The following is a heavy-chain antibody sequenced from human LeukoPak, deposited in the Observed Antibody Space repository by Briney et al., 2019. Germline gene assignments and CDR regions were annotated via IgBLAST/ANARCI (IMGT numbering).Heavy chain of an antibody. V-gene: IGHV4-59*08. J-gene: IGHJ4*02. CDR1: GVPIRTYY. D-gene: IGHD4-17*01. Sequence: SETLSLTCSVSGVPIRTYYWTWFRQPPGKGLEWIGYIYHTGSTNYNPSLKSRVTLSIDTSRSQFSLRLTSVTAADAAVYYCANYDGDPRSWGQGTLVTVSS. CDR3: ANYDGDPRS. CDR2: IYHTGST.